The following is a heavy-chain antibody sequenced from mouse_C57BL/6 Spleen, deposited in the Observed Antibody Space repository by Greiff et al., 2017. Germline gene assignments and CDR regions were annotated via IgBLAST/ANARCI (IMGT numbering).Heavy chain of an antibody. V-gene: IGHV1-39*01. CDR1: GYSFTDYN. D-gene: IGHD2-12*01. J-gene: IGHJ4*01. Sequence: VQLKQSGPELVKPGASVKISCKASGYSFTDYNMNWVKQSNGKSLEWIGVINPNYGTTSYNQKFKGKATLTVDQSSSTAYMQLNSLTSEDSAVYYCAYCYYGGGYYAMDYWGQGASVTVSS. CDR2: INPNYGTT. CDR3: AYCYYGGGYYAMDY.